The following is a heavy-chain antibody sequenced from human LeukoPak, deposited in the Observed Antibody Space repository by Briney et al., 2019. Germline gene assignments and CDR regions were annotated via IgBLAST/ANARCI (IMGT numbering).Heavy chain of an antibody. CDR1: GYKFTNYW. D-gene: IGHD6-13*01. V-gene: IGHV5-51*01. J-gene: IGHJ5*02. CDR2: VYPGDSDT. Sequence: GESLKISCKGSGYKFTNYWIGWVRQTPGKGLEWMGVVYPGDSDTKYSPSFQGQVTISADKSINAVFLQWSSPKASDTAMYYCARQPYSSSWYGSAGDWFDPWGQGTLVTVSS. CDR3: ARQPYSSSWYGSAGDWFDP.